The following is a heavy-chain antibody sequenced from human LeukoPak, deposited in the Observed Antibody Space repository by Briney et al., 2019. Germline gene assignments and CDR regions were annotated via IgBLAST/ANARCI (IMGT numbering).Heavy chain of an antibody. D-gene: IGHD2-2*01. Sequence: GASVKVSCKSSRYTFTDYYIHWVRQAPGQGLEWMGWINPRSGATSYAQKFQGRVTMTRDTSISTAYMELSYLRSDDTAVYYCAREEVGYCGSTSCYGAWFDPWGQGTLVSVSS. CDR2: INPRSGAT. CDR1: RYTFTDYY. J-gene: IGHJ5*02. V-gene: IGHV1-2*02. CDR3: AREEVGYCGSTSCYGAWFDP.